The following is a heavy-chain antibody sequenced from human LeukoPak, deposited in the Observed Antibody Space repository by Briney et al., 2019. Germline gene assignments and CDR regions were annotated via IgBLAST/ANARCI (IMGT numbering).Heavy chain of an antibody. J-gene: IGHJ3*02. CDR1: GGSISSSSYY. Sequence: TASETLSLTCTVSGGSISSSSYYWGWIRQPPGKGLEWIGSIYYSGSTYYNPSLKSRVTISVDTSKNQFSLKLSSVTAADTAVYYCARGDIAKIVVVPDAFDIWGQGTMVTVSS. CDR3: ARGDIAKIVVVPDAFDI. D-gene: IGHD3-22*01. CDR2: IYYSGST. V-gene: IGHV4-39*07.